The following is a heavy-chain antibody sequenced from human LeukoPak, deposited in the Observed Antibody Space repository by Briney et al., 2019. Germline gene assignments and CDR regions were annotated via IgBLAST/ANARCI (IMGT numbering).Heavy chain of an antibody. J-gene: IGHJ4*02. CDR2: MNPESGGT. D-gene: IGHD2-15*01. CDR1: GYTFVNYY. V-gene: IGHV1-8*01. CDR3: TRAIRHQLLSDY. Sequence: ASVKVSCKASGYTFVNYYINWMRQATGQGPEWMGWMNPESGGTGYAQKFQGRVTMTRDTSINTAYMELSGLRLEDTAVYCCTRAIRHQLLSDYWGQGTLVTVSS.